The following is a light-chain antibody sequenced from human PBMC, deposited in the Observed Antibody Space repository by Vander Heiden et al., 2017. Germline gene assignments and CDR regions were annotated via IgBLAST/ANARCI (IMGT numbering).Light chain of an antibody. V-gene: IGLV3-19*01. CDR1: SLRSYY. CDR2: GKN. J-gene: IGLJ2*01. CDR3: NYRDSSGNHMV. Sequence: SSELTQDPAVSVALGQTVRITCQGDSLRSYYASWYQQKPGQAPVRVIYGKNNRPSGIPDRFSGSSSGNTASLTITGAQAEDEADYYCNYRDSSGNHMVFGGGTKLTVL.